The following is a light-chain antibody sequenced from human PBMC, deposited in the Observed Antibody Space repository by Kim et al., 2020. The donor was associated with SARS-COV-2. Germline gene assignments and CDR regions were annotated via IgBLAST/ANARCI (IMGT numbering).Light chain of an antibody. CDR1: QSVTSN. CDR2: GVT. V-gene: IGKV3-15*01. Sequence: EIVMTQSPATLSMFPGERATLSCRASQSVTSNLAWYQQKPGQPPRLIIYGVTTRAAGIPPRFRGSGSGTEFTLTISSLQSADFAVYYCQHYNNWPHYTFGQGTKLEI. J-gene: IGKJ2*01. CDR3: QHYNNWPHYT.